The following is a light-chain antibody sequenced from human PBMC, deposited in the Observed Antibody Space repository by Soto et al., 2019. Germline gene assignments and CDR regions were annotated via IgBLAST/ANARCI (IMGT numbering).Light chain of an antibody. Sequence: SVLTHPASGSRFHVGARKIICTATSSDFGGYNCVSWYQQHPGKAPKLMIYDVSNRPSGVSNRFSGSKSGNTASLTISGLQAEDEADYYCSTYTSGSTLYDFGSGTKVTVL. J-gene: IGLJ1*01. CDR3: STYTSGSTLYD. V-gene: IGLV2-14*01. CDR1: SSDFGGYNC. CDR2: DVS.